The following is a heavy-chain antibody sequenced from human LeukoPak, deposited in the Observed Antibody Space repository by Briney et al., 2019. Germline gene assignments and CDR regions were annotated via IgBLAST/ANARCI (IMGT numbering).Heavy chain of an antibody. V-gene: IGHV4-38-2*02. Sequence: SETLSLTCAVPGYSISSGYYWGWIRQPPGKGLEWIGSIYHSGSTYYNPSLKSRVTISVDTSKNQFSLKLSSVTAADTAVYYCARDPRVLWLGELSVWFDPWGQGTLVTVSS. CDR1: GYSISSGYY. J-gene: IGHJ5*02. CDR3: ARDPRVLWLGELSVWFDP. D-gene: IGHD3-10*01. CDR2: IYHSGST.